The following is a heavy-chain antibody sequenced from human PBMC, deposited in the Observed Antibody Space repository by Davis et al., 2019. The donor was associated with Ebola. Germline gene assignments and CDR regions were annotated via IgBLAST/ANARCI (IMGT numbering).Heavy chain of an antibody. CDR2: ISGGGRTI. D-gene: IGHD6-6*01. Sequence: GGSLRLSCAASGFTFSDYYMSWIRQAPGKGLEWVSYISGGGRTIYYADSVKGRFTISRDNAKNSLYLQMNSLRAEDTAVYYCVNPYTEYRNSGNWIDPWGQGTMVTVSS. V-gene: IGHV3-11*01. J-gene: IGHJ5*02. CDR3: VNPYTEYRNSGNWIDP. CDR1: GFTFSDYY.